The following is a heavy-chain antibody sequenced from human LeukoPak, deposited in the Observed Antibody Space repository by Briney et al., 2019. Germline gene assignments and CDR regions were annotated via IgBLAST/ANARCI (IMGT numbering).Heavy chain of an antibody. Sequence: SETLSLTCTVSGDSISSDNYYWSWIRQPPGKGLEWIGYIYYSGSTNYNPSLKSRVTISVDTSKNQFSLKLSSVTAADTAVYYCARGLRFLEWSIPLYYYYYGMDVWGQGTTVTVSS. CDR3: ARGLRFLEWSIPLYYYYYGMDV. V-gene: IGHV4-61*01. J-gene: IGHJ6*02. CDR1: GDSISSDNYY. D-gene: IGHD3-3*01. CDR2: IYYSGST.